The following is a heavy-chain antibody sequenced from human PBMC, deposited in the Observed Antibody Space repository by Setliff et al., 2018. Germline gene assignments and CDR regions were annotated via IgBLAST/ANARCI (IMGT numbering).Heavy chain of an antibody. J-gene: IGHJ3*02. Sequence: PGESLKISCNDSGYSFTISWIGWVRQMPGKGLEWMGIIYPYDSQTRYNPSFQGHVTISRDNSRNTLYLQRNSLRAEDTAVYYCAGDPPSSGYAFDIWGQGTMVTVSS. CDR1: GYSFTISW. CDR2: IYPYDSQT. CDR3: AGDPPSSGYAFDI. D-gene: IGHD5-12*01. V-gene: IGHV5-51*01.